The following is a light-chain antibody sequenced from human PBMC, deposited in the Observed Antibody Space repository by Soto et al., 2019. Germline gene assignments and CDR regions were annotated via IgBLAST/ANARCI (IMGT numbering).Light chain of an antibody. CDR3: SSYVTSGTLV. CDR1: SSDIGGSDY. V-gene: IGLV2-14*01. J-gene: IGLJ3*02. CDR2: EVS. Sequence: QSAQTQAASVSGSPGQSITISCTGTSSDIGGSDYVSWYQKHPGKAPKVIIYEVSDRPSGVSDRFSGSKSGNTASLTISGLQAEDEADYYCSSYVTSGTLVFGGGTKLTVL.